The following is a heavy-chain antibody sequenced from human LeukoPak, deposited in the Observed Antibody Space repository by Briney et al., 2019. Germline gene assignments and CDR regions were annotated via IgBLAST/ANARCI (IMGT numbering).Heavy chain of an antibody. Sequence: PSETLPLTCSVPRRPVSSHYWTTIRQPPRKGLELIAHIYYRRSTNNNPSLKSRHTISLHPHKNQFSAELRAITSADPVVLYWAKHLASAYYDMSWFEPWGQGTLVSVSS. V-gene: IGHV4-59*02. CDR2: IYYRRST. CDR1: RRPVSSHY. J-gene: IGHJ5*02. CDR3: AKHLASAYYDMSWFEP. D-gene: IGHD3-3*01.